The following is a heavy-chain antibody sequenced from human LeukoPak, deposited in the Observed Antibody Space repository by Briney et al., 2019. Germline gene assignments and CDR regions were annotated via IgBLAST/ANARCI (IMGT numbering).Heavy chain of an antibody. D-gene: IGHD4-11*01. CDR3: ASSANSNYECLDY. CDR2: ITPFSGNT. V-gene: IGHV1-45*02. CDR1: GYTFTYRY. Sequence: WASVKVSCKASGYTFTYRYLHWVRQAPGQALEWMGWITPFSGNTNYAQKFQDRVTITRDRSMSTAYMELSSLRSEDTAMYYCASSANSNYECLDYWGQGTLVTVSS. J-gene: IGHJ4*02.